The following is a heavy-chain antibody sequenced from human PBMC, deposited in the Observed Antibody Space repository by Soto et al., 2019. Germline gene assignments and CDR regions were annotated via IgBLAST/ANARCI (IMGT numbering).Heavy chain of an antibody. V-gene: IGHV4-34*01. J-gene: IGHJ4*02. CDR3: ARLVRGVVVPAARTRYFDY. CDR1: GGSFSGYY. CDR2: INHSGST. Sequence: SETLSLTCAVYGGSFSGYYWSWIRQPPGKGLEWIGEINHSGSTNYNPSLKSRVTISVDTSKNQFSLKLSFVTAADTAVYYCARLVRGVVVPAARTRYFDYWGQGTLVTVSS. D-gene: IGHD2-2*01.